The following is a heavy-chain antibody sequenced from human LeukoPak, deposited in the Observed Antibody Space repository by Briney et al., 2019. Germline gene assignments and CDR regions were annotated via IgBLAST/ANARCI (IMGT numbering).Heavy chain of an antibody. V-gene: IGHV1-3*01. CDR2: INAGNGNT. D-gene: IGHD3-10*01. Sequence: GASVKVSCKASGYTFTSYGISWVRQAPGQGLEWMGWINAGNGNTKYSQKFQGRVTITRDTSASTAYMELSSLRSEDTAVYYCARDGDSGIRYYYGMDVWGQGTTVTVSS. CDR3: ARDGDSGIRYYYGMDV. J-gene: IGHJ6*02. CDR1: GYTFTSYG.